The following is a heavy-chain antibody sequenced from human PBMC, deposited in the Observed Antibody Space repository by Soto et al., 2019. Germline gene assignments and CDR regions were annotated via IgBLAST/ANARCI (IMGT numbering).Heavy chain of an antibody. D-gene: IGHD3-22*01. Sequence: PGGSLRPSCVASGFTFSTYEMNWVRQAPGKGLEWVSYIDRSGRNKYYADSVKGRFTISRDSAKDSLYLQMHSLRAEDTAVYYCARDSTYYDSSDYFDYWGQGTPVTVSS. CDR1: GFTFSTYE. CDR3: ARDSTYYDSSDYFDY. CDR2: IDRSGRNK. J-gene: IGHJ4*02. V-gene: IGHV3-48*03.